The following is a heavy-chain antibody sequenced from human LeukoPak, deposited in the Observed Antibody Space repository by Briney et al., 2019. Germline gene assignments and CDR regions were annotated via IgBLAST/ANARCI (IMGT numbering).Heavy chain of an antibody. CDR1: GFTFSSYA. CDR3: ARGSNYYDSSGYPRNWYFDL. V-gene: IGHV3-23*01. D-gene: IGHD3-22*01. CDR2: ISGSGGST. J-gene: IGHJ2*01. Sequence: GGSLRLSCAASGFTFSSYAMSWVRQAPGKGLEWVSAISGSGGSTYYADSVKGRFTISRDNSKNTLYLQMNSLRAEDTAVYYCARGSNYYDSSGYPRNWYFDLWGRGTLVTVSS.